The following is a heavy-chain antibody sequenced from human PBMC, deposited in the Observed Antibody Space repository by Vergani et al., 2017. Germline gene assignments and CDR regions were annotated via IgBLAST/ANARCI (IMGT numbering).Heavy chain of an antibody. J-gene: IGHJ6*02. D-gene: IGHD3-16*01. Sequence: QVQLQESGPGLVKPPGTLSLTCAVSGGSISSSNWWSWVRQPPGKGLEWIGEIYHSGSTNYNPSLKSRVTISVDKAKNQFSLKLSSVTAADTAVYYCARAGWGSYSFDGMDVWGQGTTVTVSS. CDR2: IYHSGST. V-gene: IGHV4-4*03. CDR1: GGSISSSNW. CDR3: ARAGWGSYSFDGMDV.